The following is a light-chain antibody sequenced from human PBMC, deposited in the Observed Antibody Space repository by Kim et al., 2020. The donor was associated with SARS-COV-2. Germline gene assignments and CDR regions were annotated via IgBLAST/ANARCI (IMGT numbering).Light chain of an antibody. V-gene: IGKV3-20*01. Sequence: GEGAAHSGRASPGSRSTGVSWDQRKPGQAPRLLRYATSDRGNGSPDRCSGGGDGTEFTLTIARVGPEDFAVYYCQHYSDSLFTFGGGTKVDIK. J-gene: IGKJ4*01. CDR3: QHYSDSLFT. CDR2: ATS. CDR1: PGSRSTG.